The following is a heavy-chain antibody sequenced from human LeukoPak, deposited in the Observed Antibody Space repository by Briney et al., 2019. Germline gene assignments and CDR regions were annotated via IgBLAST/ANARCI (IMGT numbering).Heavy chain of an antibody. J-gene: IGHJ6*03. V-gene: IGHV4-4*07. Sequence: SETLSLTCTVSGGSISSYYWSWIRQPAGKGLEWIGRIYTSGSTDYNPSLKSRVTMSVDTSKNQFSLKLSSVTAADTAVYYCAREGCSSTSCYEPYYYYYMDVWGKGTTVTVSS. CDR2: IYTSGST. CDR1: GGSISSYY. D-gene: IGHD2-2*01. CDR3: AREGCSSTSCYEPYYYYYMDV.